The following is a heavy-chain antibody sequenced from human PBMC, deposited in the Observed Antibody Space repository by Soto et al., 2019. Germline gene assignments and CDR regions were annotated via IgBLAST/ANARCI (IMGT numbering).Heavy chain of an antibody. D-gene: IGHD3-22*01. J-gene: IGHJ4*02. CDR2: ISGSGGST. CDR3: AKAHTYYYDSSGYPLGY. V-gene: IGHV3-23*01. CDR1: GFTFVSYA. Sequence: GGSLRLSCAASGFTFVSYAMSCFRQAPFKWLEWVSAISGSGGSTYYADSVKGRFTISRDNSKNTLYLQMNSLRAEDTAVYYCAKAHTYYYDSSGYPLGYWGQGTLVTVSS.